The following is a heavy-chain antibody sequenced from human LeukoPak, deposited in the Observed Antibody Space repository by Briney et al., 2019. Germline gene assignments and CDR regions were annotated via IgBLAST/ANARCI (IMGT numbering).Heavy chain of an antibody. CDR3: ARAVFGVVINAFDI. CDR2: IYYSGNT. D-gene: IGHD3-3*01. Sequence: PSETLSLTCTVSGGSISSYYWNWIRQPPGKGLEWIGHIYYSGNTNYNPSLKSRVTISVDTSKNQFSLKLSSVTAADTAVYYCARAVFGVVINAFDIWGQGTMVTVSS. CDR1: GGSISSYY. V-gene: IGHV4-59*01. J-gene: IGHJ3*02.